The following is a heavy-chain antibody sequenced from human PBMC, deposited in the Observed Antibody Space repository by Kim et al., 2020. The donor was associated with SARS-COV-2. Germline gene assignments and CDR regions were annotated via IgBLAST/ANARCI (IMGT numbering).Heavy chain of an antibody. CDR3: ATAGSGNYYYYGMDV. D-gene: IGHD3-10*01. J-gene: IGHJ6*02. V-gene: IGHV3-30*03. Sequence: SVQVGFTIYRDNSKNTLYLQMNSLRAEDPAVYYCATAGSGNYYYYGMDVWGQGTTVTVSS.